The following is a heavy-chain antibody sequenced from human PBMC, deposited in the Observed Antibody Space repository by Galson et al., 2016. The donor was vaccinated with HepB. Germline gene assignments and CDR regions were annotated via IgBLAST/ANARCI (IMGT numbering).Heavy chain of an antibody. D-gene: IGHD1-14*01. V-gene: IGHV4-39*01. CDR1: GDSISTGGYY. Sequence: ETLSLTCTVSGDSISTGGYYWSWIRQHPGEGLEWIASIYYSGSTYYNPSLKSRVTISVDTSKNQISLNVGSMTAADTAVYYCARHRETGESWYYYFDNWGQGSLVTVSS. J-gene: IGHJ4*02. CDR3: ARHRETGESWYYYFDN. CDR2: IYYSGST.